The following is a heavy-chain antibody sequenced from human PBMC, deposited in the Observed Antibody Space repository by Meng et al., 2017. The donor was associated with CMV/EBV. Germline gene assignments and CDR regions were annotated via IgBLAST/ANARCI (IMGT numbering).Heavy chain of an antibody. Sequence: GESLKISCAASGFTFSSYWMSWARQAPGKGLEWVANIKQDGSEKYYVDSVKGRFTISRDNAKNSLYLQMNSLRAEDTAVYYCARPRGGIAVDWGQGTLVTVSS. D-gene: IGHD6-19*01. CDR2: IKQDGSEK. J-gene: IGHJ4*02. CDR1: GFTFSSYW. V-gene: IGHV3-7*01. CDR3: ARPRGGIAVD.